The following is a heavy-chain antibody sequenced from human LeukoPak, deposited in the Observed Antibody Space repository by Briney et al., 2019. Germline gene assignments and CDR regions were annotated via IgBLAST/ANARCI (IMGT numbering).Heavy chain of an antibody. Sequence: SETLSLTCAVYGGSFSGYYWSWSRQPPGKGLEWIGEINHSGSTNYNPSLKSRVTISVDTSKYQFSLKLSSVTAADTAVYYCASSRQLLFDYWGQGTLVTVSS. CDR2: INHSGST. D-gene: IGHD5-18*01. CDR3: ASSRQLLFDY. J-gene: IGHJ4*02. V-gene: IGHV4-34*01. CDR1: GGSFSGYY.